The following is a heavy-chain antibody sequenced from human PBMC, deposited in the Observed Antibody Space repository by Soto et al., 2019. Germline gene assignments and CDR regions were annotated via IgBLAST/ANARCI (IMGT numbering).Heavy chain of an antibody. D-gene: IGHD6-19*01. CDR1: GGTLNKHA. V-gene: IGHV1-69*01. Sequence: QVQLVQSGAEVKKPGSSVKVSCKASGGTLNKHAITWVRRAPGEGLEWLGGIIPMFGIPNYSQKFQGRVMITADDATNTSHMELNSLTSDDTAVYYCARGGTSGWLKGAYDVWGQGTMVTVSS. CDR3: ARGGTSGWLKGAYDV. CDR2: IIPMFGIP. J-gene: IGHJ3*01.